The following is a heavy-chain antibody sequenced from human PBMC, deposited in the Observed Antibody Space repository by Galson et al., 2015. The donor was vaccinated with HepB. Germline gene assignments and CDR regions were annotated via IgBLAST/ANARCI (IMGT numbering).Heavy chain of an antibody. Sequence: SVKVSCKASGYTFTSYAMNWVRQAPGQGLEWMGWINTNTGNPTYAQGFTGRFVFSLDTSVSTAYLQISSLKAEDTAVYYCARAGHSSSWYAPQTNYYYYGMDVWGQGTTVTVSS. J-gene: IGHJ6*02. V-gene: IGHV7-4-1*02. CDR2: INTNTGNP. CDR3: ARAGHSSSWYAPQTNYYYYGMDV. D-gene: IGHD6-13*01. CDR1: GYTFTSYA.